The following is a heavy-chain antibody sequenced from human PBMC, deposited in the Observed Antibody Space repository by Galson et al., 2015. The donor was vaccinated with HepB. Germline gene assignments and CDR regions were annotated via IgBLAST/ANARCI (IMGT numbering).Heavy chain of an antibody. J-gene: IGHJ6*02. CDR2: TRNKANMYTT. V-gene: IGHV3-72*01. CDR1: GFTLSDHY. CDR3: TRGAGEFCSSSTCPYYYYGMDV. D-gene: IGHD2/OR15-2a*01. Sequence: SLRLSCAASGFTLSDHYMNWVRQAPGEGLEWVGRTRNKANMYTTEYAASVKGRFTISRDDSKNSLYLEMNSLKTEDTAVYYCTRGAGEFCSSSTCPYYYYGMDVWGQGTTVTVSS.